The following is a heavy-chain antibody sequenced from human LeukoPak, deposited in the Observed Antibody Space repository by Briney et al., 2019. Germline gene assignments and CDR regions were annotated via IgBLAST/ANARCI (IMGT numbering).Heavy chain of an antibody. J-gene: IGHJ3*01. CDR3: VRDAARGLYTAFDL. D-gene: IGHD2-2*02. CDR2: SRNKANRYTT. V-gene: IGHV3-72*01. Sequence: GGSLRLSCAASMDWVRQAPGKGLEWIGRSRNKANRYTTEYAASVKGRFTVSRDDSKNSLYLQMNSLKTEDTAMYFCVRDAARGLYTAFDLWGQGTMVTVSS.